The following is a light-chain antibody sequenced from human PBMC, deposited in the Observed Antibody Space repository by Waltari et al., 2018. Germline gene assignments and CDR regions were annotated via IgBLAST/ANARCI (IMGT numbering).Light chain of an antibody. CDR2: DVS. V-gene: IGLV2-14*01. J-gene: IGLJ2*01. CDR3: SSYTSSSTLG. Sequence: QSALTQPASLSGSPGQAITIPCTGTSSDAGGHNYVFCYQQHPGKAPKLMIYDVSNRPSGVSNRFSGSKSGNTASLTISGLQAEDEADYYCSSYTSSSTLGFGGGTKLTVL. CDR1: SSDAGGHNY.